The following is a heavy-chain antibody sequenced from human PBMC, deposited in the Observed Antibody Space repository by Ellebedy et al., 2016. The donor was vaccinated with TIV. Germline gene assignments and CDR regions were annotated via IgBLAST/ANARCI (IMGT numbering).Heavy chain of an antibody. CDR1: INTFGNYG. D-gene: IGHD3-22*01. Sequence: AASVQVSCKASINTFGNYGFTWVRQAPGQGPEWMGWISAYNGHTNYAQKLQGRVTMTTDTSTGTAYMQLRSLRSEDTAVYYCANRSGQYYYDSSGYYPESYYGMDVWGQGTTVTVSS. CDR2: ISAYNGHT. CDR3: ANRSGQYYYDSSGYYPESYYGMDV. V-gene: IGHV1-18*01. J-gene: IGHJ6*02.